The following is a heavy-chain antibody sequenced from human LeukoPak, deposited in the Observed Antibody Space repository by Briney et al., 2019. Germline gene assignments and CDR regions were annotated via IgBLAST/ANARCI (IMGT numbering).Heavy chain of an antibody. V-gene: IGHV3-23*01. Sequence: GGSLRLSCAASGFTFSSYAMSWVRQAPGKGLEWVSAISGSGGSTYYADSVKGRFTISRDNSKNTLYLQMNSLRAGDTAVYYCASKSGSYYNYFQHWGQGTLVTVSS. CDR1: GFTFSSYA. D-gene: IGHD1-26*01. J-gene: IGHJ1*01. CDR3: ASKSGSYYNYFQH. CDR2: ISGSGGST.